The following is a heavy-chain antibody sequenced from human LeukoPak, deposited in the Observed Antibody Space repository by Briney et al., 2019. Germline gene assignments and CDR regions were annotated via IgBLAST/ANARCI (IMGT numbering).Heavy chain of an antibody. J-gene: IGHJ4*02. CDR3: ASDYGDLQGLLDY. CDR2: ISSNGGTT. D-gene: IGHD4-17*01. V-gene: IGHV3-64*02. CDR1: GFTSSRYA. Sequence: GGSLRLSCAASGFTSSRYAMHWVRQAPGKGLEYVSAISSNGGTTYYADSVKGRFTISRDNSKNTLYLQMGSLRAEDMAVYYCASDYGDLQGLLDYWGQGTLVTVSS.